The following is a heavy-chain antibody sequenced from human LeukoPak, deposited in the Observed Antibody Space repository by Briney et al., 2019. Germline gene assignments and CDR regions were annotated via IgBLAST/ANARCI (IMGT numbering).Heavy chain of an antibody. CDR2: ISSSSSTI. CDR3: ARGYPSGSLDDY. CDR1: GFTFSTYS. J-gene: IGHJ4*02. V-gene: IGHV3-48*04. D-gene: IGHD1-26*01. Sequence: GGSLRLSCAAAGFTFSTYSMSWVRQAPGKGLEWVSYISSSSSTISYPDSVKGRFTISRDNAKNSLYLQMNSLRAEDTAVYYCARGYPSGSLDDYWGQGTLVTVSS.